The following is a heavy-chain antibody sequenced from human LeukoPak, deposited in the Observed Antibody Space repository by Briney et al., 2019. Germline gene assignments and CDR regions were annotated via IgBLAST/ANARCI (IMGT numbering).Heavy chain of an antibody. CDR2: IGTVGDT. Sequence: PGESLRLSCAASGFTFSNYDMHWVRQATGKGLEWVSSIGTVGDTYYSDSVKGRFTISRENAKNSWYLQMSSLRAGDTAVYYCLRDCNNIRCSGARMDVWGQRTTVIVSS. CDR3: LRDCNNIRCSGARMDV. V-gene: IGHV3-13*01. D-gene: IGHD2/OR15-2a*01. J-gene: IGHJ6*02. CDR1: GFTFSNYD.